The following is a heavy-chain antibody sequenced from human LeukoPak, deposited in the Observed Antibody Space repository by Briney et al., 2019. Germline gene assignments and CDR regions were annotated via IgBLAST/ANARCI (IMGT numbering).Heavy chain of an antibody. V-gene: IGHV4-34*01. CDR3: AREGRFNWNYGSRIFDY. J-gene: IGHJ4*02. Sequence: SETLSLTCAVYGGSFSSYYWSWIRQPPGKGLEWIGEINHSGSTNYNPYLKSRVTISVDTSKNQFSLKLSSVAAADTAVYYCAREGRFNWNYGSRIFDYWGQGTLVTVSS. D-gene: IGHD1-7*01. CDR2: INHSGST. CDR1: GGSFSSYY.